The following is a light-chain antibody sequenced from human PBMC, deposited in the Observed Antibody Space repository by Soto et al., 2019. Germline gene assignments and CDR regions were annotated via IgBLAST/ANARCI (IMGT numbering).Light chain of an antibody. CDR3: SSYTSSSTLEV. CDR1: SSDVGGYNY. Sequence: QSALTQPASVSGSPGQSITISCTGTSSDVGGYNYVSWYQQHPGKAPKLMIYDANNRPSGVSNRFSGSKSGNTASLTISGLQAEDEADYYCSSYTSSSTLEVFGTGTKLTVL. CDR2: DAN. J-gene: IGLJ1*01. V-gene: IGLV2-14*01.